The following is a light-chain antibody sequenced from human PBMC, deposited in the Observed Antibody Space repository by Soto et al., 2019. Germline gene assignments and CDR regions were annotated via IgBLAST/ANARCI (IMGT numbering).Light chain of an antibody. Sequence: DMQMTQSPSSLSASVGDRVTITCRASQSISTFLNWYQQKPGKAPKLLIYAASSLQSGVPSRFSGSGSGTEFTLTISSLQPEDFATYYCQQSYSMSITFGPGTKVDIK. V-gene: IGKV1-39*01. CDR3: QQSYSMSIT. CDR1: QSISTF. J-gene: IGKJ3*01. CDR2: AAS.